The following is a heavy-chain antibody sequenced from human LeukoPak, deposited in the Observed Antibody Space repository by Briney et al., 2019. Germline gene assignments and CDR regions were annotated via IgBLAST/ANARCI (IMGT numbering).Heavy chain of an antibody. D-gene: IGHD3-10*01. CDR2: IYYSGST. Sequence: SETLSLTCTVSGGSISSYYWSWIRQPPGKGLEWIGYIYYSGSTNYNPSLKSRVTISVDTSKNQFSLKLSSVTAADTAVYYCARDLRWFGELVAFDYWGQGTLVTVSS. CDR3: ARDLRWFGELVAFDY. V-gene: IGHV4-59*01. J-gene: IGHJ4*02. CDR1: GGSISSYY.